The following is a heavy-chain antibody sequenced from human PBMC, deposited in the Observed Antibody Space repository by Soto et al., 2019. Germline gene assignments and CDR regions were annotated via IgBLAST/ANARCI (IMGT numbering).Heavy chain of an antibody. V-gene: IGHV1-18*04. CDR3: ARTGSYYDILTGYYSIYYGMDV. J-gene: IGHJ6*02. Sequence: QVQLVQSGAEVKKPGASVKVSCKASGYTFTSYGISWVRQAPGQGLEWMGWISAYNGNTNYAQKLQGRVTMTTDTSTSTADMELRSLRSDDTAVYYCARTGSYYDILTGYYSIYYGMDVWGQGTTVTVSS. CDR2: ISAYNGNT. CDR1: GYTFTSYG. D-gene: IGHD3-9*01.